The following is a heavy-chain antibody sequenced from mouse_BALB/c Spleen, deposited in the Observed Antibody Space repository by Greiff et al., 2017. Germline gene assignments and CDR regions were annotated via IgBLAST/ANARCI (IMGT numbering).Heavy chain of an antibody. D-gene: IGHD1-1*01. J-gene: IGHJ4*01. CDR3: AGGRGHMDY. Sequence: EVQGVESGGGLVQPGGSLKLSCAASGFTFSSYGMSWVRQTPEKRLEWVAYISNGGGSTYYPDTVKGRFTISRDNAKNTLYLQMSSLKSEDTAMYYCAGGRGHMDYWGQGTSVTVSS. V-gene: IGHV5-12-2*01. CDR1: GFTFSSYG. CDR2: ISNGGGST.